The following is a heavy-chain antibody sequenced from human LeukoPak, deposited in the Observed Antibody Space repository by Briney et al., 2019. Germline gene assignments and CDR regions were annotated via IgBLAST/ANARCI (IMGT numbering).Heavy chain of an antibody. V-gene: IGHV3-23*01. CDR2: IGGRSGNT. CDR3: AKDSDYFLDY. CDR1: GFPFSSYS. D-gene: IGHD4/OR15-4a*01. Sequence: GSLRPSFAASGFPFSSYSMKWGRQAPGKGLEWISAIGGRSGNTYYADSVKGRFTISRDNSKSTLFLQLNSLRVEDTALYYCAKDSDYFLDYWGQGTLVTVSS. J-gene: IGHJ4*02.